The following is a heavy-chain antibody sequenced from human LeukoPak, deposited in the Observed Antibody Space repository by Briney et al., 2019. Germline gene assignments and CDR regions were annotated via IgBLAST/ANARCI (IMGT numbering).Heavy chain of an antibody. D-gene: IGHD3-22*01. CDR1: GFTFSSYG. Sequence: GGSLRLSCAASGFTFSSYGMHWVRQAPGKGLEWVAVIWYDGSNKYYADSVKGRFTISRDNSKNTLYLQMNSLRVEDTAVYYCARDYYDSSGYDALDYWGQGTLVAVSS. V-gene: IGHV3-33*01. J-gene: IGHJ4*02. CDR3: ARDYYDSSGYDALDY. CDR2: IWYDGSNK.